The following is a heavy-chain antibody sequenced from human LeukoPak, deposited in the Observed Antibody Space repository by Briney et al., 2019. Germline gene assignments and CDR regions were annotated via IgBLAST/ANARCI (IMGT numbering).Heavy chain of an antibody. CDR2: IYHSGST. Sequence: PSETLSLTCAVSAGSISSSNWWSWVRPPPGKGMDWIGEIYHSGSTNYNPSLKSRVTTSVGKSKNQFSLKLSSVTAADTAVYYCARNNGYSSSWSLLDYWGQGTLVTVSS. J-gene: IGHJ4*02. D-gene: IGHD6-13*01. CDR1: AGSISSSNW. CDR3: ARNNGYSSSWSLLDY. V-gene: IGHV4-4*02.